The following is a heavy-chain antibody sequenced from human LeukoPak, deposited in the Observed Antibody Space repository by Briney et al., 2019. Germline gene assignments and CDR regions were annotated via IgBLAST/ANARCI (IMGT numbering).Heavy chain of an antibody. J-gene: IGHJ4*02. CDR3: ARGSRITIFGVATFDY. V-gene: IGHV1-69*05. CDR2: IIPIFGTA. CDR1: GGTFSSYA. Sequence: GASVKVSCKASGGTFSSYAISWVRQAPGQGLEWIGGIIPIFGTANYAQKFQGRVTITTDESTSTAYMELSSLRSEDTAVYYCARGSRITIFGVATFDYWGQGTLVTVSS. D-gene: IGHD3-3*01.